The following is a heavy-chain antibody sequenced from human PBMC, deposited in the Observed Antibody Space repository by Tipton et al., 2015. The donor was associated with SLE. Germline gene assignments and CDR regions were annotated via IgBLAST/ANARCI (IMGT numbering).Heavy chain of an antibody. CDR2: IYNSGYT. D-gene: IGHD5/OR15-5a*01. V-gene: IGHV4-39*07. CDR3: ARSTGNPLPFDL. CDR1: GGSISSSNYY. Sequence: TLSLTCTVSGGSISSSNYYWGWIRQPPGRGLGWIGTIYNSGYTFYNPSLKSRVTISVDSSKNQFSLKLNSVTAADTAVYYCARSTGNPLPFDLWGQGTLVSVSS. J-gene: IGHJ4*02.